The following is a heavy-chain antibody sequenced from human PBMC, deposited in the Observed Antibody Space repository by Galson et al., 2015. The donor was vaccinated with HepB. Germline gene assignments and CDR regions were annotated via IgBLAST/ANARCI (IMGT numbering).Heavy chain of an antibody. CDR2: ISSSSSTI. J-gene: IGHJ4*02. CDR3: ATMNDYWLVG. CDR1: GFTFSSYS. D-gene: IGHD4/OR15-4a*01. V-gene: IGHV3-48*04. Sequence: SLRLSCAASGFTFSSYSMNWVRQAPGKGLEWVSYISSSSSTIYYADSVKGRFTISRDNAKNSLYLQMNSLRAEDTAVYYCATMNDYWLVGWGQGTLVTVSS.